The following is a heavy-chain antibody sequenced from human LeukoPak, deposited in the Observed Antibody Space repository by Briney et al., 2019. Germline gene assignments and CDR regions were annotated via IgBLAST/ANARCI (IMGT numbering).Heavy chain of an antibody. CDR1: GFSFADYG. Sequence: QSGGSLRLSCAAYGFSFADYGLTCVRQAPGKGLEWVSGINWNGGSTEYADSVKGRFTISRDNAKNSLYLQMNSLRAEDTALYYCARDLRVVITGSFDSWGQGTLVTVSS. CDR2: INWNGGST. V-gene: IGHV3-20*04. D-gene: IGHD3-22*01. J-gene: IGHJ4*02. CDR3: ARDLRVVITGSFDS.